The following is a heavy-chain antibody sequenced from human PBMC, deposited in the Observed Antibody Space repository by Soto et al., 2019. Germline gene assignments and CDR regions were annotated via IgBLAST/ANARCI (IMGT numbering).Heavy chain of an antibody. Sequence: LRLSCAASDSTIRRYAMSWVRQAPGKGLEWVSGITGNSARIYYADSVKGRFSISRDNSKNTLYLQMDTLRAEDTAVYYCAKNRDFDYDAFDLWGQGTVVTVSS. V-gene: IGHV3-23*01. CDR1: DSTIRRYA. CDR2: ITGNSARI. CDR3: AKNRDFDYDAFDL. J-gene: IGHJ3*01. D-gene: IGHD3-16*01.